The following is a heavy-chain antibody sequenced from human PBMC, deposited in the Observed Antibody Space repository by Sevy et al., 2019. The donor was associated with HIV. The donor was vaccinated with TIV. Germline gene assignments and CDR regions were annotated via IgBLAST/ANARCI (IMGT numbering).Heavy chain of an antibody. Sequence: GGSLRLSCAASGFTFSTHAMHWVRQAPGKGLEWVAIISYDGNIEYYPDSVKGRFTISRDDSKGLLYLQMNSLTAEDASIFYCAKTLQKLPFHPHYFDYWGQGTLVTVSS. CDR3: AKTLQKLPFHPHYFDY. J-gene: IGHJ4*02. V-gene: IGHV3-30-3*01. CDR1: GFTFSTHA. D-gene: IGHD2-21*02. CDR2: ISYDGNIE.